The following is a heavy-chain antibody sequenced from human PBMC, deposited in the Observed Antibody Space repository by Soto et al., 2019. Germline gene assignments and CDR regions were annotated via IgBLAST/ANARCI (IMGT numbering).Heavy chain of an antibody. D-gene: IGHD6-13*01. CDR1: GFTFSSYG. CDR3: AKDLGSSWIGYYYYYGMDV. J-gene: IGHJ6*01. CDR2: ISYDGSNK. V-gene: IGHV3-30*18. Sequence: QVQLVESGGGVVQPGRSLRLSCAASGFTFSSYGMHWVRQAPGKGLEWVAVISYDGSNKYYADSVKGRFTISRDNSKNTLYLQMNSLRAEDTAVYYCAKDLGSSWIGYYYYYGMDVW.